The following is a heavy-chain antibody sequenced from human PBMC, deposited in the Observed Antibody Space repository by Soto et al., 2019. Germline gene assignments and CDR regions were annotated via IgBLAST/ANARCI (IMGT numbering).Heavy chain of an antibody. V-gene: IGHV1-18*01. D-gene: IGHD1-26*01. CDR1: GYTFINYN. J-gene: IGHJ4*02. CDR2: ISTSNGDT. Sequence: GPEVKEPGASVRVSCKASGYTFINYNIFWVRQAPGQGLEWMGWISTSNGDTNYAQNFQGRVTMTTDTSTTTAYVELRSPRYDDTAVYYCARDITGATGDYWGQGTLVTVSS. CDR3: ARDITGATGDY.